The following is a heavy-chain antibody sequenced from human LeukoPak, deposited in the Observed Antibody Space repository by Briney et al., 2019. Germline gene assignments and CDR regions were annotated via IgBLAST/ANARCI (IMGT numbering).Heavy chain of an antibody. CDR1: GYTFTKYA. CDR3: ARDERYDSSGYPFDY. D-gene: IGHD3-22*01. J-gene: IGHJ4*02. CDR2: INPNSGGT. V-gene: IGHV1-2*02. Sequence: GASVKVSCRASGYTFTKYAVNWVRQAPGQGLEWMGWINPNSGGTNYAQKFQGRVTMTRDTSISTAYMELSRLRSDDTAVYYCARDERYDSSGYPFDYWGQGTLVTVSS.